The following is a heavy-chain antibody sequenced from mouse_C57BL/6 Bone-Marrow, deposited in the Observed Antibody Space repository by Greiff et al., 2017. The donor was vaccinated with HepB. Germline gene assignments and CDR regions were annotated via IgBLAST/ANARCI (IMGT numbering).Heavy chain of an antibody. CDR1: GFTFSNYW. Sequence: EVKVVESGGGLVQPGGSMKLSCVASGFTFSNYWMNWVRQSPEKGLEWVAQIRLKSDNYATHYAESVKGRFTISRDDSKSSVYLQMNNLRAEDTGIYYCTYYDYGENAYWGQGTLVTVSA. CDR2: IRLKSDNYAT. CDR3: TYYDYGENAY. J-gene: IGHJ3*01. V-gene: IGHV6-3*01. D-gene: IGHD2-4*01.